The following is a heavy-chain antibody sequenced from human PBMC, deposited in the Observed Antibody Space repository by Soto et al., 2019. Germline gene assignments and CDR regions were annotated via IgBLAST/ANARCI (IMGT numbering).Heavy chain of an antibody. J-gene: IGHJ4*02. Sequence: ASVKVSCKASGYTFTGCYMHWVRQAPGQGLEWMGRINPDSGYTDHAEKFQGRVTMTRDTSISTAYMELTRLTSDHTAVSHCAISVGVPHPHRSFDYWGQGTPVTVSS. CDR2: INPDSGYT. V-gene: IGHV1-2*06. D-gene: IGHD2-2*01. CDR1: GYTFTGCY. CDR3: AISVGVPHPHRSFDY.